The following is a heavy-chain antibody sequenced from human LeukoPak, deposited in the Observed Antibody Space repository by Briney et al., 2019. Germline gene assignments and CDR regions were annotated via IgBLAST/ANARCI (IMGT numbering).Heavy chain of an antibody. CDR3: ARGTSMVRGVLLT. D-gene: IGHD3-10*01. J-gene: IGHJ5*02. V-gene: IGHV3-21*01. CDR2: ISSSSSYI. CDR1: GFTFSSYS. Sequence: GGSLRLSCAASGFTFSSYSMNWVRQAPGKGLEWASSISSSSSYIYYADSVKGRFTISRDNAKNSLYLQMNSLRAEDTAVYYCARGTSMVRGVLLTWGQGTLVTVSS.